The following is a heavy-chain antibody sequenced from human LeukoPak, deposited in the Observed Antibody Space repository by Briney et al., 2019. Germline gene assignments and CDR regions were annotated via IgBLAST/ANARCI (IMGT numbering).Heavy chain of an antibody. CDR1: VYTFTSYA. CDR2: INTNTGNP. CDR3: AGTMYSSGFVY. J-gene: IGHJ4*02. D-gene: IGHD6-19*01. V-gene: IGHV7-4-1*02. Sequence: ASVKVSCKACVYTFTSYAMNWVRQDPGQGLEWMGWINTNTGNPTYAQGFTGRFVFSLDTSVSTAYLQISSLKAEDTAVYYCAGTMYSSGFVYWGQGTLVSVTS.